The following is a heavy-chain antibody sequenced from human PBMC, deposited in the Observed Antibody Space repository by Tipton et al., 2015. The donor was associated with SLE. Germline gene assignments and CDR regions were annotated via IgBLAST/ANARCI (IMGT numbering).Heavy chain of an antibody. CDR3: ASITIFGVAPFNY. D-gene: IGHD3-3*01. V-gene: IGHV4-59*08. Sequence: GLVKPSETLSLTCTVSGASISSYYWSWIRQPPGKGLEWIGYVYNSGGTNYNPSLKSRVTMSVDTFKSQFSLELRSVIAADTAIYYCASITIFGVAPFNYWGQGILVTVSS. CDR1: GASISSYY. CDR2: VYNSGGT. J-gene: IGHJ4*02.